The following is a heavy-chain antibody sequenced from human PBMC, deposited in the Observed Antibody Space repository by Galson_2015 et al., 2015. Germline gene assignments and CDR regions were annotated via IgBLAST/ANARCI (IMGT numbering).Heavy chain of an antibody. Sequence: SLRLSCAASGFTFGDYAMSWVRQAPGKGLEWVGFIRSKAYGGTTEYAASVKGRFTISRDDSKSIAYLQMNSLKTEDTAVYYCTRTMVQGVIEDYWGQGTLVTVSS. CDR1: GFTFGDYA. CDR2: IRSKAYGGTT. J-gene: IGHJ4*02. CDR3: TRTMVQGVIEDY. D-gene: IGHD3-10*01. V-gene: IGHV3-49*04.